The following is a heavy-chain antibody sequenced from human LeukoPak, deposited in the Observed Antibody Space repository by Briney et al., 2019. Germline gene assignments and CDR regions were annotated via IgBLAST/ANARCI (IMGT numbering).Heavy chain of an antibody. V-gene: IGHV4-34*01. J-gene: IGHJ6*03. D-gene: IGHD1-7*01. CDR3: ARRWNYGRNYYIDV. CDR1: GGSFSNYY. CDR2: INDSGRA. Sequence: SETLSLTCAVYGGSFSNYYWSWIRQPPGKGLELLGEINDSGRANYNPSLMSRVTVSVDTSKNQFSLRLTSVTAPDAAVYYCARRWNYGRNYYIDVWGKGATVSVSS.